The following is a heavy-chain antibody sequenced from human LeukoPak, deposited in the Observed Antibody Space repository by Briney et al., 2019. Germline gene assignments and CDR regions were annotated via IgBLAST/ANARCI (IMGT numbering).Heavy chain of an antibody. V-gene: IGHV4-34*01. Sequence: SETLSLTCAVYGGSFSGYYWSWNRQPPEKGLEWIGEINHSGSTNYNPSLKSRVTISVDTSKNQFSLKLSSVTAADTAVYYCARSSRYYYGMDVWGQGTTVTVSS. CDR3: ARSSRYYYGMDV. J-gene: IGHJ6*02. CDR1: GGSFSGYY. CDR2: INHSGST.